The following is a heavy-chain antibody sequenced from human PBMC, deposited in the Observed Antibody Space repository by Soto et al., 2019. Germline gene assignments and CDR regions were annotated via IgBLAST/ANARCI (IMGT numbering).Heavy chain of an antibody. J-gene: IGHJ6*02. CDR1: GGSISSYY. CDR2: SYDSGST. CDR3: AGGGNTALAYYFYGMDI. D-gene: IGHD5-18*01. V-gene: IGHV4-59*01. Sequence: SETLSLTCTVSGGSISSYYWSWIRQPPGKGLEWIAYSYDSGSTSYSPSLQSRVTMSVDTSKNQFSLKLSSVTAADTAVYYCAGGGNTALAYYFYGMDIWGQGTTVTVS.